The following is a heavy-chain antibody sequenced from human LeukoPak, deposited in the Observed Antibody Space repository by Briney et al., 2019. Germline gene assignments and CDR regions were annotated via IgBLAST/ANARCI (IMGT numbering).Heavy chain of an antibody. Sequence: PSETLSLTCTVSGYSISSGYYWGWIRQPPGKGLEWIGSIYHSGSTYYNPSLKSRVTISVDTSKNQFSLKLSSVTAADTAVYYCARDPGYYYDSSGYYDHWFDPWGQGTLVTVSS. J-gene: IGHJ5*02. V-gene: IGHV4-38-2*02. D-gene: IGHD3-22*01. CDR2: IYHSGST. CDR1: GYSISSGYY. CDR3: ARDPGYYYDSSGYYDHWFDP.